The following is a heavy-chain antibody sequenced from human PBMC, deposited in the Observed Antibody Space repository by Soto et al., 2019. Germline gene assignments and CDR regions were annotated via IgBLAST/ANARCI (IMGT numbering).Heavy chain of an antibody. Sequence: EVQLVESGGGLVTPGGSLRLSCVVSGFTFNNAWMNWVRQAPGKGLEWVGRMKNNWATDYAAFVKGRFTFSRDDSRGTLYLQMNSLETEDTAVYYCTADLSPPEGPSYPIDYWGQGTLVTVSS. D-gene: IGHD1-26*01. V-gene: IGHV3-15*01. J-gene: IGHJ4*02. CDR1: GFTFNNAW. CDR2: MKNNWAT. CDR3: TADLSPPEGPSYPIDY.